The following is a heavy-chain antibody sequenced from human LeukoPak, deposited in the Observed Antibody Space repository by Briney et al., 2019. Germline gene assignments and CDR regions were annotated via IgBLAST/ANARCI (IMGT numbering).Heavy chain of an antibody. V-gene: IGHV4-59*02. CDR1: GGSVTSYY. Sequence: PSGTLALTCSVSGGSVTSYYWNWVRQTPGKELEWIGYISNSETTDYGPSFKSRVTMSLDTSKNQFSLKLSSVTAADTGVYYCARGYCSDERCPVFPSWGQGTLVTVSS. CDR2: ISNSETT. D-gene: IGHD2-15*01. J-gene: IGHJ5*02. CDR3: ARGYCSDERCPVFPS.